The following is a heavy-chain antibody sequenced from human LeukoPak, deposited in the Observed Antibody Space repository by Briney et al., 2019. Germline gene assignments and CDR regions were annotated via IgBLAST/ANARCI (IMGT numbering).Heavy chain of an antibody. CDR3: VKYVSGSHYEWAF. CDR2: VRASGVRT. J-gene: IGHJ6*02. CDR1: GFTFSSYA. Sequence: PGGSLRLSCAVSGFTFSSYAMTWVRQAPGKGLEWVSEVRASGVRTIYADSVRGRFTISRDNSKEMVYLQMNSLRAEDTAIYYCVKYVSGSHYEWAFWGQGTTVTVSS. D-gene: IGHD3-10*01. V-gene: IGHV3-23*01.